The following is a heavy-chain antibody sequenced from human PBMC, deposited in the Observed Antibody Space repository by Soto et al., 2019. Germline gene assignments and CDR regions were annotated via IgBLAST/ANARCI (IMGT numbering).Heavy chain of an antibody. J-gene: IGHJ6*02. D-gene: IGHD1-26*01. CDR1: GGSLSRYY. Sequence: PSETLSLTCTVAGGSLSRYYWSLFRQPPGKGLEWIGYIYYSGSTNYNPPLKSRVTISVDTSKNQFSLNLSSVTAADTAVYYCARAVGAEADYYYRMDVWGQGTTVTVSS. CDR3: ARAVGAEADYYYRMDV. V-gene: IGHV4-59*01. CDR2: IYYSGST.